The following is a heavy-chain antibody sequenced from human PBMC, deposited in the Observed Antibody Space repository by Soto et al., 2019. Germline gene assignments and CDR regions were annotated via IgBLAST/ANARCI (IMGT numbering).Heavy chain of an antibody. CDR1: GFSVSGNY. J-gene: IGHJ4*02. CDR3: ARGLNFDV. CDR2: IYAYTGAAT. Sequence: EVQLVESGGGLIQPGGSLRLSCAISGFSVSGNYMSWVRQAPGKGLEWVSVIYAYTGAATFYAESVKGRFIISRDNSKNTVDLQMNSLRAEDTAVYYCARGLNFDVWGQGVQVTVSS. D-gene: IGHD3-9*01. V-gene: IGHV3-53*01.